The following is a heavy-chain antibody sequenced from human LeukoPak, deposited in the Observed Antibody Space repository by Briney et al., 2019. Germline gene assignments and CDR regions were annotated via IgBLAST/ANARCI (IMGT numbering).Heavy chain of an antibody. CDR3: AKDIGSTSWYLGN. J-gene: IGHJ4*02. V-gene: IGHV3-9*01. Sequence: PGGSLRLSCAASGFTFDDYAMHWVRQAPGKGLEWVSGISWNSVSIAYADSVKGRFTISRDNAKNSLYLEVNSLRTDDTALYYCAKDIGSTSWYLGNWGQGTLVTVSS. D-gene: IGHD2-2*01. CDR2: ISWNSVSI. CDR1: GFTFDDYA.